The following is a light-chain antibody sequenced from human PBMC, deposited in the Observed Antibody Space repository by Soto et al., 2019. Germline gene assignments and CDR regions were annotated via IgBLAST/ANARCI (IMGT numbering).Light chain of an antibody. CDR3: QQYGSSPPLT. J-gene: IGKJ4*01. V-gene: IGKV3-20*01. Sequence: EIVLTQSPGTLSLSPGERATLSCRASQSVSSTYLAWYQQKPGQAPRHLIYGASSRATSIPDRFSGSGSGTDFTLTISRLEPEDFAVYYCQQYGSSPPLTFGGGTKVEIK. CDR1: QSVSSTY. CDR2: GAS.